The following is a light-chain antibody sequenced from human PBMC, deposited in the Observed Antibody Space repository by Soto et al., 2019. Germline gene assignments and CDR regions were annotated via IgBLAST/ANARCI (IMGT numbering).Light chain of an antibody. Sequence: DIQMTQSPSTLSASVGDRVTIICRASQSISGWLAWYQQKPGKAPKLLIYKASSLESGVPSRFSGSGSGTEFTLTISSRQPDDFATYYCQQYNSYSTFGQGTKVEI. CDR3: QQYNSYST. CDR2: KAS. CDR1: QSISGW. V-gene: IGKV1-5*03. J-gene: IGKJ1*01.